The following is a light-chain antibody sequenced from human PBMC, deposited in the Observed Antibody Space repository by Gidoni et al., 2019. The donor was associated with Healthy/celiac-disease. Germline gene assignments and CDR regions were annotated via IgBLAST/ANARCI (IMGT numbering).Light chain of an antibody. CDR2: DAS. CDR3: QQRSNWPPWT. Sequence: EIVLTQSPATLSWSPGERATLSCRASQSVSSYLAWSQQKPGQSPRLLIYDASNSATGIPAKFSGIGSGTDFTLTISSLDPEDFAVYYWQQRSNWPPWTFGQGTKVEIK. V-gene: IGKV3-11*01. CDR1: QSVSSY. J-gene: IGKJ1*01.